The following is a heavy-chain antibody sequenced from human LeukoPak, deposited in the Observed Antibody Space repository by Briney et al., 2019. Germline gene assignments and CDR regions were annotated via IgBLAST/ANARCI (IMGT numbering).Heavy chain of an antibody. Sequence: GRSLRLSCAASGFTFDDYAMHWVRQAPGKGLEWVSGISWNSGSIGYADSVKGRFTISRDNAKNSLYLQMNSLRAEDTALYYCAKDKARYSSSWYYFDYWGQGTLVTVSS. J-gene: IGHJ4*02. CDR1: GFTFDDYA. D-gene: IGHD6-13*01. CDR2: ISWNSGSI. V-gene: IGHV3-9*01. CDR3: AKDKARYSSSWYYFDY.